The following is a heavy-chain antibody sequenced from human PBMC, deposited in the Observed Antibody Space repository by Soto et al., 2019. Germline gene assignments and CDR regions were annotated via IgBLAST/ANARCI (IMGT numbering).Heavy chain of an antibody. CDR2: ISAHNGDT. CDR3: ARSYCSTSTFYSYGLDP. Sequence: QMQLVQSGAEVKNPGASVKVSCKASGFSFIYYGITWVRQAPGQGLEWMGWISAHNGDTNYAQKLEGRVTMTTDTSTSTAYMELRSLRSDDTAVYYCARSYCSTSTFYSYGLDPWGQGTLVTVSS. V-gene: IGHV1-18*04. D-gene: IGHD2-2*02. J-gene: IGHJ5*02. CDR1: GFSFIYYG.